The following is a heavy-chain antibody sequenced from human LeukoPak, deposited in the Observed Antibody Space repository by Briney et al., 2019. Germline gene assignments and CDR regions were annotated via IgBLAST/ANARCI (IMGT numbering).Heavy chain of an antibody. D-gene: IGHD6-13*01. CDR1: GFTFRSYA. CDR3: AKERIAAARPYYFDY. J-gene: IGHJ4*02. V-gene: IGHV3-23*01. CDR2: LSGSGGDT. Sequence: GGSLRLSCAASGFTFRSYAMNWVRQAPGRGLEWVSSLSGSGGDTYYADSVKGRFTISRDNSKKTLYLQMTRLRVEDAAVYYCAKERIAAARPYYFDYWGQGTLVTVSS.